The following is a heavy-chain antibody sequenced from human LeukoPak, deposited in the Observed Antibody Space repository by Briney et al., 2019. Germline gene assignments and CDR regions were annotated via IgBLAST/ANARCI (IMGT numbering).Heavy chain of an antibody. CDR3: ARYYGSDGNNWFDP. Sequence: PSETLSLTCTVSGGSISSTSYYWGWIRQPPGKGLEWIGSIYYSGSTYYNPSLKSRVTISVDTSKNQFSLKLSSVTAADTAVFYCARYYGSDGNNWFDPWGQGTLVTVSS. CDR1: GGSISSTSYY. J-gene: IGHJ5*02. D-gene: IGHD3-10*01. V-gene: IGHV4-39*01. CDR2: IYYSGST.